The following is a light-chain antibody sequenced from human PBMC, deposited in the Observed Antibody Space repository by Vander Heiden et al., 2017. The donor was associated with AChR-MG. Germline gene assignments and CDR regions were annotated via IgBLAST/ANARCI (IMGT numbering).Light chain of an antibody. CDR1: QSILHTNGKTY. J-gene: IGKJ1*01. Sequence: DTTMTQTPVSLSVTPGQPASISCRSSQSILHTNGKTYVFWYLQKPGQSPQLLIYELSKRFSGVPDRFSGSGSGTDFTLQISRVEAEDVGVYYCMQSLHLPWTFGQGTKVEIK. V-gene: IGKV2D-29*02. CDR3: MQSLHLPWT. CDR2: ELS.